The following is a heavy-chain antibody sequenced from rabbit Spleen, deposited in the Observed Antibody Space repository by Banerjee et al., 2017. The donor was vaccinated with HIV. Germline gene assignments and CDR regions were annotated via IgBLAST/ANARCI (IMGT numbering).Heavy chain of an antibody. D-gene: IGHD8-1*01. CDR1: GFSFSNKAV. CDR3: ARDTGTSFSTYGMDL. J-gene: IGHJ6*01. CDR2: INAVTGKA. Sequence: EQLEESGGGLVKPEGSLKLSCTASGFSFSNKAVMCWVRQAPGKGLEWIACINAVTGKAVYASWAKGRFTFSKTSSTTVTLQMTSLTAADTATYFCARDTGTSFSTYGMDLWGQGTLVTVS. V-gene: IGHV1S45*01.